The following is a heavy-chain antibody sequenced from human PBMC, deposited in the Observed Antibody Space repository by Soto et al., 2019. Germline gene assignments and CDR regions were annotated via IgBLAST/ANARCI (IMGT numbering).Heavy chain of an antibody. CDR2: ISGSGGST. CDR3: AKDDYYGSGSYYSRGFDY. D-gene: IGHD3-10*01. CDR1: GFTFSSYA. J-gene: IGHJ4*02. Sequence: EVQLLESGGGLVQPGGSLRLSCAASGFTFSSYAMSWVRQAPGKGLEWVSAISGSGGSTYYADSVKGRFTISRDNSKNTLYLQMHSLRAEDTAVYYCAKDDYYGSGSYYSRGFDYWGQGTLVTVSS. V-gene: IGHV3-23*01.